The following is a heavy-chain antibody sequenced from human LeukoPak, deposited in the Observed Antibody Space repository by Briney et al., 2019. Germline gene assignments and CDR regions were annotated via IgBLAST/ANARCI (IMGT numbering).Heavy chain of an antibody. D-gene: IGHD3-22*01. CDR1: GYDFTSYV. J-gene: IGHJ3*02. V-gene: IGHV1-3*01. CDR3: AKDEKGYYHDTSGYPDAFDI. CDR2: INAGNGNT. Sequence: ASVKVSCKASGYDFTSYVMHWVRQAPGQRLEWMGWINAGNGNTKYSQKFQDRVTVTRDTSTSTAYMELSSLRSEDTAVYYCAKDEKGYYHDTSGYPDAFDIWGQGTMVTVSS.